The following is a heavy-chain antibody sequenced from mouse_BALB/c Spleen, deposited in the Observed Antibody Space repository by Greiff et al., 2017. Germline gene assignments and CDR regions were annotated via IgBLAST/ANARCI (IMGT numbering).Heavy chain of an antibody. CDR3: ARCSGTSRAWFAY. Sequence: EVKLVESGGGLVKPGGSLKLSCAASGFTFSSYTMSWVRQTPEKRLEWVATISSGGGNTYYPDSVKGRFTISRDNAKNNLYLQMSSLRSEDTALYYCARCSGTSRAWFAYWGQGTLVTVSA. CDR2: ISSGGGNT. V-gene: IGHV5-9*03. J-gene: IGHJ3*01. D-gene: IGHD4-1*01. CDR1: GFTFSSYT.